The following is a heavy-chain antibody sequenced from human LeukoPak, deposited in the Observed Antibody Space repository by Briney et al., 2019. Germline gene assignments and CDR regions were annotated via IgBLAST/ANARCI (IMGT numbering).Heavy chain of an antibody. V-gene: IGHV6-1*01. CDR1: GDSVYSNSAA. Sequence: SQTLSHTCAISGDSVYSNSAAWNWIRQSPSRGLEWLGRTYYRSKWYNDYAVSVKSRITINPDTSKNQFSLQLNSVTPEDTAVYYCATSSAAVALAGGGYYYYGMDVWGQGTTVTVSS. J-gene: IGHJ6*02. CDR3: ATSSAAVALAGGGYYYYGMDV. CDR2: TYYRSKWYN. D-gene: IGHD6-19*01.